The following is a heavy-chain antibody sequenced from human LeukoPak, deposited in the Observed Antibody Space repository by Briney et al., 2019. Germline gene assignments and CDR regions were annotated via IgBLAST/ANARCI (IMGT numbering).Heavy chain of an antibody. CDR2: IYYSGST. Sequence: PSETLSLTCTVSGGSISSYYWSWIRQPPGKGLEWIGYIYYSGSTNYNPSLKSRVTISVDTSKNQFSLKLSSVTAADTAVYYCARHSTPRDRLWFGEAYYYYGMDVWGQGTTVTVSS. CDR3: ARHSTPRDRLWFGEAYYYYGMDV. J-gene: IGHJ6*02. CDR1: GGSISSYY. V-gene: IGHV4-59*08. D-gene: IGHD3-10*01.